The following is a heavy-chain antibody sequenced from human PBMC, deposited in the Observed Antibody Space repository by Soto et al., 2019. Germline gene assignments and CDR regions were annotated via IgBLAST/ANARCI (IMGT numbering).Heavy chain of an antibody. CDR2: ISASGRST. Sequence: PGGSLRPACTAAGFTLSNSAIAWVRQAPGKGLEWVSIISASGRSTYHAASVKGRFTISTDNSKDKLYLQRTRLRAEDTATYYCAIGGQWLDVYFESWGQGTQVTVSS. J-gene: IGHJ5*01. V-gene: IGHV3-23*01. D-gene: IGHD6-19*01. CDR3: AIGGQWLDVYFES. CDR1: GFTLSNSA.